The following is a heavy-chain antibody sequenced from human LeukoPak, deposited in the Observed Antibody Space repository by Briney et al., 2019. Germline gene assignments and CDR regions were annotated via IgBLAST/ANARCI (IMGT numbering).Heavy chain of an antibody. D-gene: IGHD6-19*01. CDR3: ARSPSPYSSGWYFDY. CDR2: TYQRSKWYN. V-gene: IGHV6-1*01. CDR1: GDSVSINSAA. Sequence: SQTLSLTCAISGDSVSINSAAWNWIRQSPSRGLEWLGRTYQRSKWYNDYAVSVKSRITINPNISKNQFSLQLNSVTPEDTAVYYCARSPSPYSSGWYFDYWGQGTLVTVSS. J-gene: IGHJ4*02.